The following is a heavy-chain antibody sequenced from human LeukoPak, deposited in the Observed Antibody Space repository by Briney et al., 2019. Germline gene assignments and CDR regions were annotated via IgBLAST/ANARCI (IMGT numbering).Heavy chain of an antibody. CDR1: GFTFSSYA. J-gene: IGHJ4*02. Sequence: PGGSLRLSCAASGFTFSSYAMSWVRQGPGKGLEWVSGISGSGGSTYHADSVKGRFTISRDNSKNTLYLQMNSLRAEDTAVYYCARDRSTDFWSGYYTNYFDYWGQGTLVTVSS. CDR3: ARDRSTDFWSGYYTNYFDY. V-gene: IGHV3-23*01. CDR2: ISGSGGST. D-gene: IGHD3-3*01.